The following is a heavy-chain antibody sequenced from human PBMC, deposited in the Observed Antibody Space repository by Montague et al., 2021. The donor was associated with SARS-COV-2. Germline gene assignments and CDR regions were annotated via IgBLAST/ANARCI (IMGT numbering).Heavy chain of an antibody. D-gene: IGHD2/OR15-2a*01. V-gene: IGHV3-21*01. CDR2: ISSSSSYI. J-gene: IGHJ4*02. Sequence: SLRLSCAASGFTFSSYSMNWVRQAPGKGLEWVSSISSSSSYIYYADSVKGRFTISRDNAKNSLYLQMNCLRAEDTAVYYCVSQEGSIYWGQGTLVTVSS. CDR3: VSQEGSIY. CDR1: GFTFSSYS.